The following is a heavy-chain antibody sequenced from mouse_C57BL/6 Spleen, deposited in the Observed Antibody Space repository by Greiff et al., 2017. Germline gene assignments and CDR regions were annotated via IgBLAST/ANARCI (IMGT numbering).Heavy chain of an antibody. J-gene: IGHJ2*01. CDR1: GFTFSDYY. CDR2: INYDGSST. CDR3: ARDTGFDY. Sequence: EVKLVESEGGLVQPGSSMKLSCTASGFTFSDYYMAWVRQVPEKGLEWVANINYDGSSTYYLDSLKSRFIISRDNAKNILYLQMSSLKSEDTATYYCARDTGFDYWGQGTTLTVSS. V-gene: IGHV5-16*01.